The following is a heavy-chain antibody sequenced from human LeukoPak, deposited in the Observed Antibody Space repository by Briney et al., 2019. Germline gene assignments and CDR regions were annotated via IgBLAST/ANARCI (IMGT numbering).Heavy chain of an antibody. CDR2: IYYSGST. D-gene: IGHD3-10*01. CDR1: VGSISSGGYY. CDR3: ARDMYYGSGSYYNSHFEAEGWYFDL. J-gene: IGHJ2*01. Sequence: SETLSLTCTVSVGSISSGGYYWSWIRQHPGEGLEWIGYIYYSGSTYYNPSLKSRVTISVHPSQNQFSLKLSSVTAADTAVYYCARDMYYGSGSYYNSHFEAEGWYFDLWGRGALVTVSS. V-gene: IGHV4-31*03.